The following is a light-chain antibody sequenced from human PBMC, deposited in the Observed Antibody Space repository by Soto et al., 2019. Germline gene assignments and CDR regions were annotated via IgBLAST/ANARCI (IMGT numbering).Light chain of an antibody. J-gene: IGKJ1*01. CDR2: GAS. CDR3: QQYFEWPPMT. Sequence: EVVMTQSPATLSVSPGERATLSCRASETVNSNLAWYQQKPGQAPRLLISGASTRAAGISDRFRGSGSGTEFTLTISSLRSEDSAIYYCQQYFEWPPMTFGQGTKVDIK. CDR1: ETVNSN. V-gene: IGKV3-15*01.